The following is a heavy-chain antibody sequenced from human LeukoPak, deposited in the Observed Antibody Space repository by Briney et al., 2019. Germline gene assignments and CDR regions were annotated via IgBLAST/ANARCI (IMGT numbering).Heavy chain of an antibody. CDR1: GGSISSYY. CDR3: ARVSGWNYFDY. Sequence: SETPSLTCTVSGGSISSYYWSWIRQPPGKGLEWIGYIYNSGSTNYNPSLKSRVTISVDTSKNQFSLKLSSVTAADTAVYYCARVSGWNYFDYWGQGTLVTVSS. D-gene: IGHD6-19*01. CDR2: IYNSGST. J-gene: IGHJ4*02. V-gene: IGHV4-59*01.